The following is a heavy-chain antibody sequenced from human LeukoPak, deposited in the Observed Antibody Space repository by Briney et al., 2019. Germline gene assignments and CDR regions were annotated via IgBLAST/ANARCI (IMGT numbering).Heavy chain of an antibody. CDR2: IYSGGST. D-gene: IGHD3-9*01. V-gene: IGHV3-66*01. J-gene: IGHJ4*02. CDR1: GFTVSSNY. Sequence: GGSLRLSCAASGFTVSSNYMSWVRQAPGKGLEWVSVIYSGGSTYYADSVKGRFTIFRDNSRNTLYLQMNSLRAEDTAVYYCARDKDWAFDYWGQGTLVTVSS. CDR3: ARDKDWAFDY.